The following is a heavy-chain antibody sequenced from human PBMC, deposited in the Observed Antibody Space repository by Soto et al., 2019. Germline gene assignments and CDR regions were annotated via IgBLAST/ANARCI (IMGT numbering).Heavy chain of an antibody. Sequence: PSETLSLTCTVSGGSISSGGYYWSWIRQHPWKGLEWIGYIYYSGSTYYNPSLKSRVTISVDTSKNQFSLKLSSVTAAGTAVYYCARSIYDSNGIDYWGQGXLVTVYS. CDR1: GGSISSGGYY. V-gene: IGHV4-31*03. J-gene: IGHJ4*02. CDR3: ARSIYDSNGIDY. CDR2: IYYSGST. D-gene: IGHD3-22*01.